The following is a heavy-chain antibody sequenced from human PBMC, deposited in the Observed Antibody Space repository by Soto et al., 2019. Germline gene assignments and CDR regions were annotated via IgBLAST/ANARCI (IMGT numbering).Heavy chain of an antibody. V-gene: IGHV3-30-3*01. J-gene: IGHJ6*02. CDR1: GFTFSSYA. CDR2: ISYDGSNK. Sequence: GGSLRLSCAASGFTFSSYAMHWVRQAPGKGLEWVAVISYDGSNKYYADSVKGRFTIPRDNSKNTLYLQMNSLRAEDTAVYYCAREDGRDYYYYGMDVWGQGTTVTVSS. D-gene: IGHD2-21*01. CDR3: AREDGRDYYYYGMDV.